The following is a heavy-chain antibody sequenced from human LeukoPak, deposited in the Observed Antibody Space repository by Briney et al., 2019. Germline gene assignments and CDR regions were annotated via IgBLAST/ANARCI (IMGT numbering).Heavy chain of an antibody. Sequence: SETLSLTCTVSGGSSSSGSYYWSWIRQPAGKGLEWIGRIYTSGSTNYNPSLKSRVTISVDTSKNQFSLKLSSVTAADTAVYYCATGMITFGGVTAFDIWGQGTMVTVSS. CDR3: ATGMITFGGVTAFDI. CDR1: GGSSSSGSYY. D-gene: IGHD3-16*01. J-gene: IGHJ3*02. V-gene: IGHV4-61*02. CDR2: IYTSGST.